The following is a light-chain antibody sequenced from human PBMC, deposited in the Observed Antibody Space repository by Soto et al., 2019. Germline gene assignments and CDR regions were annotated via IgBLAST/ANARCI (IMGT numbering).Light chain of an antibody. CDR3: QQRSNWHT. J-gene: IGKJ4*01. CDR1: QSVSSY. CDR2: AAS. V-gene: IGKV3-11*01. Sequence: EIVLTQSPATLSLSPGERATLSCRARQSVSSYLAWYQQKPGQAPRLLVYAASNRATGIPARFSGSGSGTDFTLIISSLEPEDFAVYCCQQRSNWHTFGGGTKVEIK.